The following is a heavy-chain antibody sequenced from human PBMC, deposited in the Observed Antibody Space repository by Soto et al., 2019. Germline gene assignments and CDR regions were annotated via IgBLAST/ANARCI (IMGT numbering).Heavy chain of an antibody. CDR3: ARSVFP. CDR1: GAPISSSSYY. CDR2: IYYSGST. Sequence: SETLCLTCTVSGAPISSSSYYWGWIRQPPGKGLEWIGYIYYSGSTYYNPSLTSRVTISVDTSKNQFSLKLRSVTAADTAVYYCARSVFPWGQGTLVTVSS. J-gene: IGHJ5*02. V-gene: IGHV4-31*03.